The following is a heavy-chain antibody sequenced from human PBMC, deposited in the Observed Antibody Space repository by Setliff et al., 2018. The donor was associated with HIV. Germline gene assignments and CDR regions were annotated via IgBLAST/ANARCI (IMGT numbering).Heavy chain of an antibody. CDR1: GYSINNGYY. V-gene: IGHV4-38-2*02. D-gene: IGHD3-22*01. CDR2: IYQTGNT. CDR3: ARQAWHYDRDGYFIDY. J-gene: IGHJ4*02. Sequence: SETLSLTCSVSGYSINNGYYWGWIRQPPGKGLEWVATIYQTGNTYYSPSLKSRVTVAMDMSRNQFSVKLNSATAADTAVYYCARQAWHYDRDGYFIDYWGQGMLVTVSS.